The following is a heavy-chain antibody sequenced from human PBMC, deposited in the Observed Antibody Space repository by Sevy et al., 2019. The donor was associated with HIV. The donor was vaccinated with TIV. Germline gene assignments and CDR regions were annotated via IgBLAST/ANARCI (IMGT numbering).Heavy chain of an antibody. J-gene: IGHJ4*02. V-gene: IGHV3-49*03. CDR2: IRSKIYSETT. Sequence: GGSLRLSCTASGFTFGDYAMSWFRQAPGRGLEWVGFIRSKIYSETTEYAASVKGRFTVSRDDSKSIVYLQMNSLKTEDTAVYYCTRRASRVYGDHLNLYWGQGTLVTVSS. CDR3: TRRASRVYGDHLNLY. D-gene: IGHD2-21*02. CDR1: GFTFGDYA.